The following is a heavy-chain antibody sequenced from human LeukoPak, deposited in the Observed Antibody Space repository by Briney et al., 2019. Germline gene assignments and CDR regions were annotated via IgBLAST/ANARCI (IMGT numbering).Heavy chain of an antibody. J-gene: IGHJ3*02. Sequence: SETLSLSCTVSGCSISSYCRSWVRQAPGKGLEWIGYIYYSGSTNYNPSLKSRVTISVDTSKNQFSLKLSSVTAADTAVYYCASHIGYSSSMNHDAFGIWGQGTMVTVSS. D-gene: IGHD6-13*01. CDR2: IYYSGST. V-gene: IGHV4-59*01. CDR3: ASHIGYSSSMNHDAFGI. CDR1: GCSISSYC.